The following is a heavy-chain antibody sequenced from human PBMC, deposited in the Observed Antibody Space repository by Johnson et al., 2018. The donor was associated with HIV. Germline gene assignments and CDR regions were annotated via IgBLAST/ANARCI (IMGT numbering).Heavy chain of an antibody. D-gene: IGHD7-27*01. V-gene: IGHV3-9*01. J-gene: IGHJ3*02. CDR1: GFTFDDYA. Sequence: VESGGGLVQPGRSLRLSCAASGFTFDDYAMHWVRQAPGKGLEWVSGFSWNSGSIGYADSVKGRFTISRDNAKNSLYLQMNSLRAEDTALYYCAKPQSMGTCVHDDFDIWGQGTMVTVSS. CDR2: FSWNSGSI. CDR3: AKPQSMGTCVHDDFDI.